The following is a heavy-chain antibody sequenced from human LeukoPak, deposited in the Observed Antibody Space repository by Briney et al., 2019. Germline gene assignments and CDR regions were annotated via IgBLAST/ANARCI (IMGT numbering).Heavy chain of an antibody. D-gene: IGHD3-22*01. V-gene: IGHV4-59*01. Sequence: PSETLSLTCTVSGGSISSYYWSWIRQPPGKGLEWIGYIYYSENTNYNPSLKSRVSISIDTSKNQFSLQLSSVTAADTAVYYCARDRDSSGLRDFDLWGRGTLVTVSA. CDR1: GGSISSYY. CDR2: IYYSENT. J-gene: IGHJ2*01. CDR3: ARDRDSSGLRDFDL.